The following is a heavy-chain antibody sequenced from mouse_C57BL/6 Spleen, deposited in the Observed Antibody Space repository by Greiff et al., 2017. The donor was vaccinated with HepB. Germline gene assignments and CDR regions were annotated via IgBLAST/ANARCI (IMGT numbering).Heavy chain of an antibody. CDR1: GYTFTSYW. Sequence: QVQLQQPGAELVKPGASVKLSCKASGYTFTSYWMHWVKQRPGQGLEWIGMIHPNSGSTNYNEKFKSKATLTVDKSSSTAYMQLSSLTSEDSAVYYCARRGGVSYWYFDVWGTGTTVTVSS. CDR2: IHPNSGST. CDR3: ARRGGVSYWYFDV. V-gene: IGHV1-64*01. J-gene: IGHJ1*03.